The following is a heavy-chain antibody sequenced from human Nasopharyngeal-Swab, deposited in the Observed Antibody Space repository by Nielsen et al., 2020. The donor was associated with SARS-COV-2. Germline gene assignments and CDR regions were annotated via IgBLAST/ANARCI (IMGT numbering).Heavy chain of an antibody. V-gene: IGHV3-33*01. Sequence: IRQGPGQGLEWVAVIWYDGSNKYYADSVKGRFTISRDNSKNTLYLQMNSLRAEDTAVYYCARASKFFLGYCSGGSCYKNWFDPWGQGTLVTVSS. J-gene: IGHJ5*02. D-gene: IGHD2-15*01. CDR2: IWYDGSNK. CDR3: ARASKFFLGYCSGGSCYKNWFDP.